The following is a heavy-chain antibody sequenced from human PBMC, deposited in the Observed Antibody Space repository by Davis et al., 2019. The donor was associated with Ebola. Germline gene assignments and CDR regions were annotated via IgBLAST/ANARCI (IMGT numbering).Heavy chain of an antibody. CDR2: ISGSGSST. CDR3: ARDPHTIFGVGYMDV. D-gene: IGHD3-3*01. V-gene: IGHV3-23*01. Sequence: GESLKISCAASGFIFSSYVMSWVRQAPGKGLEWVSGISGSGSSTYYADSVKGRFTISRDNSKNTLYLQMNSLRAEDTAVYYCARDPHTIFGVGYMDVWGKGTTVTVSS. CDR1: GFIFSSYV. J-gene: IGHJ6*03.